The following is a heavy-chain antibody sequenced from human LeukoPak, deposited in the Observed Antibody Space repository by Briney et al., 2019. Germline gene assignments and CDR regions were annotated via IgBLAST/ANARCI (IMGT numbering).Heavy chain of an antibody. CDR1: GGSISSSNW. Sequence: SETLSLTCAVSGGSISSSNWWSWVRQPPGKGLEWIGEIYHSGSTNYNPSLKSRVTISVDKSKNQISLKLSSVTAADTAVYYCARSSQWLAKPFDYWGQGTLVTVSS. V-gene: IGHV4-4*02. D-gene: IGHD6-19*01. CDR2: IYHSGST. J-gene: IGHJ4*02. CDR3: ARSSQWLAKPFDY.